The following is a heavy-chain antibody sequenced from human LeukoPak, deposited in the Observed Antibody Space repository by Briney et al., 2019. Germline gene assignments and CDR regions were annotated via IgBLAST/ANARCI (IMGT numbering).Heavy chain of an antibody. CDR2: INPNSGGT. Sequence: ASVKVSCKASGYTFTGYYMHWVRQPPGQGLEGMGWINPNSGGTNYAQKSQGRVTMTRDTSISTAYMELSRLRSDDTAVYYCARAQYRGFFDYWGQGTLVTVSS. CDR3: ARAQYRGFFDY. J-gene: IGHJ4*02. D-gene: IGHD3-10*01. V-gene: IGHV1-2*02. CDR1: GYTFTGYY.